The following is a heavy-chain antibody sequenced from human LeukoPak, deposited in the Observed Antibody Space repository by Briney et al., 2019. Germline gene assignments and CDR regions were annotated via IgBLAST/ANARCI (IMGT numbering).Heavy chain of an antibody. CDR2: INPHSGGT. Sequence: ASVKDSCKASGYTFSDNYIHWVRQAPGQGLEWMGWINPHSGGTNYGENFQGRVTLTRDTSISTAYMDLSSLISDDTAVYNCAREIMRVTAFDIWGPGTMVTVSS. V-gene: IGHV1-2*02. J-gene: IGHJ3*02. D-gene: IGHD2-21*02. CDR1: GYTFSDNY. CDR3: AREIMRVTAFDI.